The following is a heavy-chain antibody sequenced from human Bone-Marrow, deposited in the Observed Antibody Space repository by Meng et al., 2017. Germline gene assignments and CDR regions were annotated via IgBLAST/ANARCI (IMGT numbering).Heavy chain of an antibody. CDR2: ISYDGSNK. J-gene: IGHJ4*02. CDR3: ARDHYSSGWYGVLGY. CDR1: GFTFSSYA. Sequence: GGSLRLSCAASGFTFSSYAMHWVRQAPGKGLEWVAVISYDGSNKYYADSVKGRFTISRDNSKNTLYLQMNSLRAEGTAVYYCARDHYSSGWYGVLGYWGQGTLVTVSS. D-gene: IGHD6-19*01. V-gene: IGHV3-30*04.